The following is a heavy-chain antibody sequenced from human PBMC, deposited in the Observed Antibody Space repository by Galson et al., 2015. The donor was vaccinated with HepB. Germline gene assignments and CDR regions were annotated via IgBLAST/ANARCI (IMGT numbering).Heavy chain of an antibody. Sequence: ETLSLTCIVSGGSINSSPNYWGWVRQSPGKGLEWIGSIYYTGSTYHNPSLKSRVTISVDTSNTHFSLKMRSVTAADTAGYFCARAKRGDFDYWGQGTLVTVSS. CDR3: ARAKRGDFDY. V-gene: IGHV4-39*01. CDR2: IYYTGST. CDR1: GGSINSSPNY. D-gene: IGHD5-24*01. J-gene: IGHJ4*02.